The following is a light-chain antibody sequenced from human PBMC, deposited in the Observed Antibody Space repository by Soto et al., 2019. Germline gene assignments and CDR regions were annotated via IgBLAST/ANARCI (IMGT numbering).Light chain of an antibody. CDR1: QTVTSGY. J-gene: IGKJ2*01. Sequence: EIVLTQSPGTLSLSPGERAILSCRASQTVTSGYLAWYQQRPGQAPRLLIFGASNRATDIPDRFSGSGSGTHFTLTISGLEPEDFAVFYWQQYARSPYTFGQGTNLEI. CDR3: QQYARSPYT. V-gene: IGKV3-20*01. CDR2: GAS.